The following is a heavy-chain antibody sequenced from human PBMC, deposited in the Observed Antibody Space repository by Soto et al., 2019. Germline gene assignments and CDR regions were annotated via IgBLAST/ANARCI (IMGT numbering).Heavy chain of an antibody. CDR1: GYTFTAYY. Sequence: QVQLVQSGAEMKKPGASVKVSCESSGYTFTAYYIHWVRQAPGHGLEWMGWINPNGGGTKYAQKVQGRGTMARDTANNSGHREAARLTSDDTAVYYCARAVHTMVQGVRFRVDQWGQGSLVTISS. J-gene: IGHJ4*02. CDR2: INPNGGGT. CDR3: ARAVHTMVQGVRFRVDQ. V-gene: IGHV1-2*02. D-gene: IGHD3-10*01.